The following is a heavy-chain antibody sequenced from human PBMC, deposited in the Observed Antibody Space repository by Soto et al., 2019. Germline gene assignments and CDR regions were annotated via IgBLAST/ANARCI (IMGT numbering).Heavy chain of an antibody. V-gene: IGHV3-30*18. D-gene: IGHD5-18*01. CDR3: AKDSDSLGYSYGYLFDY. CDR2: ISYDGSNK. Sequence: GGSLRLSCAASGFTFSSYGMHWVRQAPGKGLEWVAVISYDGSNKYYADSVKGRFTISRDNSKNTLYLQMNSLRAEDTAVYYCAKDSDSLGYSYGYLFDYWGQGILVTVPS. J-gene: IGHJ4*02. CDR1: GFTFSSYG.